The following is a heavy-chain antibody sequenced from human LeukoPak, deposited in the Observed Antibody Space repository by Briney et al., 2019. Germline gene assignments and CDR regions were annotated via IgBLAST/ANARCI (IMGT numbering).Heavy chain of an antibody. Sequence: GASVKVSCKASGYTFTSYDINWVRQATGQGLEWMGWMNPNSGNTGYAQKFQGRVTMTRNTSISTAYMELSSLRSEDTAVYYCARGASSQGYFDYWGQGTLVTVSS. CDR3: ARGASSQGYFDY. CDR1: GYTFTSYD. CDR2: MNPNSGNT. J-gene: IGHJ4*02. V-gene: IGHV1-8*01.